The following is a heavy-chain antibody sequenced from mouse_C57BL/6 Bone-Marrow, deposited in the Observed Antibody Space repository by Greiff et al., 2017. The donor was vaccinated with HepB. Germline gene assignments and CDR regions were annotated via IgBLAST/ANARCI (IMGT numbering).Heavy chain of an antibody. J-gene: IGHJ4*01. CDR2: IYPGSGNT. D-gene: IGHD4-1*01. CDR3: ASPLDYYAMDY. CDR1: GYTFTDYY. Sequence: VQLQQSGAELVRPGASVKLSCKASGYTFTDYYINWVKQRPGQGLEWIARIYPGSGNTYYNEKFKGKATLTAEKSSSTAYMQLSSLTSEDSAVYFCASPLDYYAMDYWGQGTSVTVSS. V-gene: IGHV1-76*01.